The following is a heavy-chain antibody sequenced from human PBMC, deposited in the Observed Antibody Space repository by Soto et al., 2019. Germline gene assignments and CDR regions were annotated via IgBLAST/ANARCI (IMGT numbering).Heavy chain of an antibody. J-gene: IGHJ4*02. V-gene: IGHV1-46*01. CDR1: GDTFTEYY. Sequence: QVQLMQSGAEVKKPGASVKVSCKASGDTFTEYYIHWVRQAPGQGLEWMGTVNPSGGHTTYAQHFLGRVAMTRDTSTSRLYMELTSVTSEDTAVYYCARGGHVVVVTAALDYWGQGTLVTVSS. D-gene: IGHD2-21*02. CDR2: VNPSGGHT. CDR3: ARGGHVVVVTAALDY.